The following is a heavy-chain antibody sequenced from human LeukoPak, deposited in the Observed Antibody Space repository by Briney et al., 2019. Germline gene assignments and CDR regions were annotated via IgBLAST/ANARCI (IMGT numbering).Heavy chain of an antibody. CDR3: ARGTNLDC. V-gene: IGHV3-7*04. CDR2: IKQDGSAK. J-gene: IGHJ4*02. Sequence: GGSLRLSCAAPGFTLSSYCMSWVRRAPGKGLQCVAIIKQDGSAKYYVDSVQGRFTISRDNAKNSLYLQMNSLRAEDTAVYYGARGTNLDCWGQGTLVSVSS. CDR1: GFTLSSYC. D-gene: IGHD2-8*01.